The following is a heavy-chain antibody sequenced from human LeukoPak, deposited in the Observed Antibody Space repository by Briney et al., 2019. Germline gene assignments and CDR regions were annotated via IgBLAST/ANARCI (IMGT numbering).Heavy chain of an antibody. CDR1: GYTFSGYY. CDR2: INPNSGGT. J-gene: IGHJ5*02. D-gene: IGHD6-19*01. V-gene: IGHV1-2*02. CDR3: ARGSSGWYIWFDP. Sequence: ASVKVSCKASGYTFSGYYLHWVRQAPGQGLEWMGWINPNSGGTDYAQKFQGRVTMTRDTSISTAYMELNRLKSDDTAVYYCARGSSGWYIWFDPWGQGTLVTVSS.